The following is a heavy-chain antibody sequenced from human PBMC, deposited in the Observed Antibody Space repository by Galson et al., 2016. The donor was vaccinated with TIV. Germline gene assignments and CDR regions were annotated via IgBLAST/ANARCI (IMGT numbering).Heavy chain of an antibody. V-gene: IGHV3-66*02. D-gene: IGHD2-21*01. CDR3: ARDRRHCGNECFLYYYYGMDV. CDR2: ISSGGST. J-gene: IGHJ6*02. Sequence: CAASAFSVNGNYMSWVRQAPGKGLEWVSIISSGGSTNYADSVKGRFTIGKDDSKNILYLQMNNLRVEDTAVYFCARDRRHCGNECFLYYYYGMDVWGQGTTVTVSS. CDR1: AFSVNGNY.